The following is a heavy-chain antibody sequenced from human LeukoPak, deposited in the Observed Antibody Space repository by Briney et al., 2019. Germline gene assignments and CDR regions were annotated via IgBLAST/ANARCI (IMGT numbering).Heavy chain of an antibody. CDR2: ISASPYI. Sequence: GGSLRLSCAASGFTFSSYSMNWARQAPGKGLEWVSSISASPYIYYADSVKGRFTISRDNAKNSLYLQMNSLRAEDTAVYYCARDASADILTGYYLRKNPPPTYWGQGTLVTVSS. J-gene: IGHJ4*02. D-gene: IGHD3-9*01. CDR1: GFTFSSYS. CDR3: ARDASADILTGYYLRKNPPPTY. V-gene: IGHV3-21*01.